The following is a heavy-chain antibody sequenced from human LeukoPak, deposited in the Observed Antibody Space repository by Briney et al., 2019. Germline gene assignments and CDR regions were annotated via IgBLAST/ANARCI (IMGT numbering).Heavy chain of an antibody. Sequence: GGSLRLSCAASGLTFTNAWMNWVRQAPGKGLVWVSRIRGDGSMTNYADSVKGRFTISRDNAKNTLYLQMNSLRLEDTAVYYCARENLAAAADYWGQGTVVTVSS. CDR3: ARENLAAAADY. D-gene: IGHD6-25*01. J-gene: IGHJ4*02. V-gene: IGHV3-74*01. CDR2: IRGDGSMT. CDR1: GLTFTNAW.